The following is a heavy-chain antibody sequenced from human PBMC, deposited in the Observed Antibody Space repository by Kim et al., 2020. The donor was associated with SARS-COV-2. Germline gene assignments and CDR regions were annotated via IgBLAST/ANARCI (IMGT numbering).Heavy chain of an antibody. CDR1: GFTFSSYA. CDR2: ISGSGGST. D-gene: IGHD3-10*01. V-gene: IGHV3-23*01. CDR3: AKDESAGSPHLYYYYYYGMDV. J-gene: IGHJ6*02. Sequence: GGSLRLSCAASGFTFSSYAMSWVRQAPGKGLEWVSAISGSGGSTYYADSVKGRFTISRDNSKNTLYLQMNSLRAEDTAVYYCAKDESAGSPHLYYYYYYGMDVWGQGTTVTVSS.